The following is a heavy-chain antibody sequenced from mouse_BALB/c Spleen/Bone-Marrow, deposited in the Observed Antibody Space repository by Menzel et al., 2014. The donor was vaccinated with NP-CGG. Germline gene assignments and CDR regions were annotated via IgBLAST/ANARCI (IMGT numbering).Heavy chain of an antibody. CDR2: INPSTGYT. Sequence: VQLQQSGAELAKPGASVKVSCKASGYTFTSYWMHWVKQRPGQGLEWIGYINPSTGYTEYNQKFKDKATLTADKSSSTAYMQLSSLTSEDSAVYYCARHYRYYFDYWGQGTTLTVSS. V-gene: IGHV1-7*01. CDR3: ARHYRYYFDY. J-gene: IGHJ2*01. D-gene: IGHD2-14*01. CDR1: GYTFTSYW.